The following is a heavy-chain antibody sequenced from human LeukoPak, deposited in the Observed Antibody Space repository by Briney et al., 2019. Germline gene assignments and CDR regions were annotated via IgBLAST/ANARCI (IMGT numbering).Heavy chain of an antibody. CDR2: IYYSGST. J-gene: IGHJ3*02. CDR1: GGSISSYY. D-gene: IGHD5-18*01. V-gene: IGHV4-59*01. CDR3: ARYTAMVAFHAHGFDI. Sequence: SETLSLTCTVSGGSISSYYWSWIRQPPGKGLEWIGYIYYSGSTNYNPSLKSRVTISVDTSKNQFSLKLSSVTAADTAVYYCARYTAMVAFHAHGFDIWGKGTMVTVS.